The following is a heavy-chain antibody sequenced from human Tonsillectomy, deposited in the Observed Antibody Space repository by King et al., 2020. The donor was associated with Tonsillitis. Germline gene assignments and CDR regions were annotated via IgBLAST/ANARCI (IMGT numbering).Heavy chain of an antibody. Sequence: VQLQQWGAGLLKPSETLSLTCAVYGEFFTGYYWSWIRQPPGKGLEWIGEINHSGSTSYNPSLKSRVSISIDMSKKHFSLKLSSVTAADTAVYYCATEEVNILTGPSHYMDAWGKGTTVTVS. V-gene: IGHV4-34*01. CDR3: ATEEVNILTGPSHYMDA. D-gene: IGHD3-9*01. CDR2: INHSGST. CDR1: GEFFTGYY. J-gene: IGHJ6*03.